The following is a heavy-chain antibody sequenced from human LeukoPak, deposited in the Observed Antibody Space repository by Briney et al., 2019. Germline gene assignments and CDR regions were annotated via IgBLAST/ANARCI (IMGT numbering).Heavy chain of an antibody. CDR2: IYYSDST. J-gene: IGHJ3*02. CDR3: AKSNGYGLVDI. Sequence: PSETLSLTCTVSGGSISNYFWSWIRQPPGKGLECIGYIYYSDSTNYNPSLKSRVTVSVDTSKNQFSLKLNSVTAADTAVYYCAKSNGYGLVDIWGQGTMVTVSS. CDR1: GGSISNYF. D-gene: IGHD3-10*01. V-gene: IGHV4-59*12.